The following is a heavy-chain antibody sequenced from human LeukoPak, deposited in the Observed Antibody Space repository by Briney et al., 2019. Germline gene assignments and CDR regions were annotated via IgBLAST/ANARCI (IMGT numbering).Heavy chain of an antibody. CDR3: ARPLAGSYFGVFDY. CDR2: ISSSSSTI. Sequence: GGSLRLSCAASGFTFSSYSMNWVRQAPGKGLEWVSYISSSSSTIYYADSVKGRFTISRDNAKNSLYLQMNSLRDEDTAVYYCARPLAGSYFGVFDYWGQGTLVTVSS. V-gene: IGHV3-48*02. D-gene: IGHD3-10*01. CDR1: GFTFSSYS. J-gene: IGHJ4*02.